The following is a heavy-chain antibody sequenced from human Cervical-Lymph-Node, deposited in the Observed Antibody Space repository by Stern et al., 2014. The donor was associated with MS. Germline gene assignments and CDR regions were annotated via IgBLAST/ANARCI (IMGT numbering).Heavy chain of an antibody. D-gene: IGHD6-13*01. CDR1: GFSLSTSGVG. CDR3: AHSYSSSPIGESAFDI. J-gene: IGHJ3*02. Sequence: QITLKESGPTLVKPTQTLTLTCTFSGFSLSTSGVGVGWIRQPPGKALEWLALIYWDDDKRYSPSLKSRLTITKDTSKNQVVLTMTNMDPVDTATYYCAHSYSSSPIGESAFDIWGQGTMVTVSS. V-gene: IGHV2-5*02. CDR2: IYWDDDK.